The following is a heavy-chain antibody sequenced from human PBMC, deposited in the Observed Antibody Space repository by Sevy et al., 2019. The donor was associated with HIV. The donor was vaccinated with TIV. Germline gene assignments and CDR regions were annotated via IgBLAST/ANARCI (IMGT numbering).Heavy chain of an antibody. CDR1: GFTFDDYA. V-gene: IGHV3-9*01. CDR2: ISWNSGSI. CDR3: AKDIAQVERRGFDI. D-gene: IGHD1-1*01. J-gene: IGHJ3*02. Sequence: GGSLRLSCAASGFTFDDYAMHWVRQAPGKGLEWVSGISWNSGSIGYADSVKGRFTISRDNAKNSLYLQMTSLRAEDTSLYYCAKDIAQVERRGFDIWGQGTMVTVSS.